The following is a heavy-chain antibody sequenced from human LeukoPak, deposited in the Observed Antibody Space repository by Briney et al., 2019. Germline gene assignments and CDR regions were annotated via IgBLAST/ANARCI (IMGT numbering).Heavy chain of an antibody. D-gene: IGHD4-23*01. CDR1: GGSINNYY. V-gene: IGHV4-59*08. CDR3: ARQGYGGNLGRAFDI. CDR2: MSYSGSP. J-gene: IGHJ3*02. Sequence: PSETLSLTCTASGGSINNYYWSWIRQPPGKGLEWIGFMSYSGSPNYNPSLKSRVTISVDTSKNQFSLKLSSVTAADTAVYYCARQGYGGNLGRAFDIWGQGTMVTVSS.